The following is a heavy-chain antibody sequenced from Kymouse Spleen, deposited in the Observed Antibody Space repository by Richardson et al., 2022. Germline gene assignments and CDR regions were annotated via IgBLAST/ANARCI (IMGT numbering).Heavy chain of an antibody. Sequence: QVQLVESGGGVVQPGRSLRLSCAASGFTFSSYGMHWVRQAPGKGLEWVAVIWYDGSNKYYADSVKGRFTISRDNSKNTLYLQMNSLRAEDTAVYYCARDSAVRGVNYYYYGMDVWGQGTTVTVSS. CDR2: IWYDGSNK. J-gene: IGHJ6*02. CDR1: GFTFSSYG. CDR3: ARDSAVRGVNYYYYGMDV. V-gene: IGHV3-33*01. D-gene: IGHD3-10*01.